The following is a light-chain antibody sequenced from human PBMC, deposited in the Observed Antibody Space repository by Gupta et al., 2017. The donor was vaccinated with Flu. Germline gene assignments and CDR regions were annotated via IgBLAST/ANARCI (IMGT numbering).Light chain of an antibody. J-gene: IGLJ3*02. V-gene: IGLV2-11*01. CDR2: DVT. Sequence: HSALTHPRPVSGSTRQSVPIASTGTSSDVGGYTYVSWYQQHPGKAPKLMIYDVTTRPSGVPDRFSGSKSGNTASLTISEPQVEDEADYYCCAYAGNYNWVFGGGTKLTVL. CDR3: CAYAGNYNWV. CDR1: SSDVGGYTY.